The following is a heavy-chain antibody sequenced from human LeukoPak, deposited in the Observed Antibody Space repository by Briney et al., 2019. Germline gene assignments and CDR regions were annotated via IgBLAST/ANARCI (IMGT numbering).Heavy chain of an antibody. CDR1: GGSISSGSYY. D-gene: IGHD5-18*01. CDR2: IYTSRST. Sequence: SETLSLTCTVSGGSISSGSYYWSWIRQPAGKGLEWIGRIYTSRSTNYNPSLKSRVTISVDTSKNQFSLKLSSVTAADTAVYYCARDGYGGYYYYMDVWGKGTTVTVSS. V-gene: IGHV4-61*02. J-gene: IGHJ6*03. CDR3: ARDGYGGYYYYMDV.